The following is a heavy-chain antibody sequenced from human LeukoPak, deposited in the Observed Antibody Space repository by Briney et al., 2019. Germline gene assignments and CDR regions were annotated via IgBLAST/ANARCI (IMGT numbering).Heavy chain of an antibody. CDR2: INPNSGGT. Sequence: ASVKVSCKASGYTFTGYYMHWVRQAPGQGLEWMGWINPNSGGTNYAQKFQGRVTMTRDTSISTAYMELSRLRSDDAAVYYCARGPHITMARGVITYDYWGQGTLVTVSS. J-gene: IGHJ4*02. CDR1: GYTFTGYY. D-gene: IGHD3-10*01. V-gene: IGHV1-2*02. CDR3: ARGPHITMARGVITYDY.